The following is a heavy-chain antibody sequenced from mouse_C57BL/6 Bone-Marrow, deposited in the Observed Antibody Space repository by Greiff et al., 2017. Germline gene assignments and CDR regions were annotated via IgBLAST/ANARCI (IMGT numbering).Heavy chain of an antibody. Sequence: VQLQQSGAELVRPGASVKLSCTASGFNIKDDYMPWVKQRPGRGLEWIGRIDPNSGGTKYNEKFKSKATLTVDKPSSTAYMQLSSLTSEDSAVYYCAHGNYFYWYFAVWGTGTTVTVSS. CDR3: AHGNYFYWYFAV. CDR2: IDPNSGGT. CDR1: GFNIKDDY. J-gene: IGHJ1*03. V-gene: IGHV1-72*01. D-gene: IGHD2-1*01.